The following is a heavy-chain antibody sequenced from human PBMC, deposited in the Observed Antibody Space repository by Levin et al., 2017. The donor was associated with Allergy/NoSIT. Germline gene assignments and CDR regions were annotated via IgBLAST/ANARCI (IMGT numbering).Heavy chain of an antibody. V-gene: IGHV4-34*01. CDR3: AREGYDFWSGYFDY. Sequence: SQTLSLTCAVYGGSFRGYYWSWIRQPPGKGLEWIGEINHSGSTNYNPSLKSRVTISVDTSKNQFSLKLSSVTAADTAVYYCAREGYDFWSGYFDYWGQGTLVTVSS. J-gene: IGHJ4*02. CDR1: GGSFRGYY. D-gene: IGHD3-3*01. CDR2: INHSGST.